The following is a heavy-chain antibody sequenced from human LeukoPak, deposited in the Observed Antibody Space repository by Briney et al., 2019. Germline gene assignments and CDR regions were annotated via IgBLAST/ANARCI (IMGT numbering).Heavy chain of an antibody. CDR3: ARAIWCGGDCYSGWFDP. CDR2: ISSSGSTI. V-gene: IGHV3-48*03. Sequence: GGSLRLSCAASGFTFSSYEMNWVRQAPGKGLEWVSYISSSGSTIYYADSVKGRFTISRDTSKNTLYLQMNSLRAEDTAVYYCARAIWCGGDCYSGWFDPWGQGTLVTVSS. J-gene: IGHJ5*02. D-gene: IGHD2-21*02. CDR1: GFTFSSYE.